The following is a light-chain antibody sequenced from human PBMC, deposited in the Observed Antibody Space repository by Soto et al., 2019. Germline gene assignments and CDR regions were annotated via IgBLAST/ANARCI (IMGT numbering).Light chain of an antibody. J-gene: IGKJ4*01. Sequence: EIVLTQSPATLSLSPGERATLSCRAGQSVSNYLAWYQQKPGRAPRLLIYDVSNRATGTPARFSGSGSGTEFTLTISSLEPEDFAVYYCQQCKNWPLTFGGGTRVEIK. V-gene: IGKV3-11*01. CDR1: QSVSNY. CDR2: DVS. CDR3: QQCKNWPLT.